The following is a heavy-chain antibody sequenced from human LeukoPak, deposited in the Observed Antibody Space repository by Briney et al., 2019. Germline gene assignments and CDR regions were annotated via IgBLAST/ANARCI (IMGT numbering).Heavy chain of an antibody. Sequence: PGRSLRLSCAASGFTFRTYGMHWVRQAPGKGLEWVAVISYDGSHKYYADSVKGRFTISRDNSKNTLHLQMNSLRAEDTGVYYCAKDYHESSGGTYYYGMDVWSQGTTVTVSS. CDR1: GFTFRTYG. D-gene: IGHD3-22*01. CDR2: ISYDGSHK. V-gene: IGHV3-30*18. J-gene: IGHJ6*02. CDR3: AKDYHESSGGTYYYGMDV.